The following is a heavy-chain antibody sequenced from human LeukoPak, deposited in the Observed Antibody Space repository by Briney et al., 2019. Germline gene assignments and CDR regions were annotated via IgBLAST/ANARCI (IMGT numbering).Heavy chain of an antibody. V-gene: IGHV1-69*05. J-gene: IGHJ4*02. D-gene: IGHD3-10*01. CDR1: GGTFSSYA. Sequence: SVKVSCKASGGTFSSYAISWVRQAPGQGLEWMGRIIPIFGTANYAQKFQGRVTVTTDESTSTAYMELSSLRSEDTAVYYCARVSKEYYGSGSLDYWGQGTLVTVSS. CDR2: IIPIFGTA. CDR3: ARVSKEYYGSGSLDY.